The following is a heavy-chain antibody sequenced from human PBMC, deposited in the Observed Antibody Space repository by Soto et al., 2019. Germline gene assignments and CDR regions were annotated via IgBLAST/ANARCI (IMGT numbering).Heavy chain of an antibody. D-gene: IGHD4-4*01. CDR2: IKSKADGETK. J-gene: IGHJ5*02. CDR1: GFTFSHAW. Sequence: DGSLRLSCAASGFTFSHAWMSWVRLAPGNGLEWVGRIKSKADGETKDYGAPVRGRFTISRDDSQDILYLHMNSLRIEDTAVYYCCVIKRRDHYSTSGYWFDPWGPGTLVPVSP. V-gene: IGHV3-15*01. CDR3: CVIKRRDHYSTSGYWFDP.